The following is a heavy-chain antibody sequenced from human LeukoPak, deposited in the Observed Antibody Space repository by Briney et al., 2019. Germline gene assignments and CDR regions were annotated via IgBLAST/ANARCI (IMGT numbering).Heavy chain of an antibody. CDR2: ISAYNGNT. J-gene: IGHJ4*02. Sequence: ASVKVSCKASGYTLTSYGISWVRQAPGQGLEWMGWISAYNGNTNYAQKLQGRVTMTTDTSTSTAYMELRSLRSDDTAVYYCARAGTYDFWSGYLRGHFDYWGQGTLVTVSS. D-gene: IGHD3-3*01. CDR1: GYTLTSYG. V-gene: IGHV1-18*01. CDR3: ARAGTYDFWSGYLRGHFDY.